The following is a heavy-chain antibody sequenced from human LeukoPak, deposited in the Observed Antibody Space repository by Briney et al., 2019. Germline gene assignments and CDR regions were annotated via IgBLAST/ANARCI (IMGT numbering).Heavy chain of an antibody. Sequence: GGSLRLSCAASGFTVSSNYMSWVRQAPGKGLEWASVIYSGGSTYYADSVKGRFTISRDNSKNTLYLQMNSLRAEDTAVYYCANEAGYSSGWMGYWGQGTLVTVSS. J-gene: IGHJ4*02. V-gene: IGHV3-53*01. CDR1: GFTVSSNY. CDR2: IYSGGST. D-gene: IGHD6-19*01. CDR3: ANEAGYSSGWMGY.